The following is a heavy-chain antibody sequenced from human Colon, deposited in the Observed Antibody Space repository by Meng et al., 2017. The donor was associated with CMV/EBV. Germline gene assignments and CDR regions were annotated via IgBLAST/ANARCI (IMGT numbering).Heavy chain of an antibody. CDR2: IHDSGST. J-gene: IGHJ6*02. D-gene: IGHD2-8*01. V-gene: IGHV4-4*01. CDR3: ARDNRYANHYHYGMDV. Sequence: GSLSSSNWWSWVRQPPGKGLEWIGEIHDSGSTYYNPSLKSRLTISVDRSKNQFSLKLNSAIAADTAVYFCARDNRYANHYHYGMDVWGQGTTVTVSS. CDR1: GSLSSSNW.